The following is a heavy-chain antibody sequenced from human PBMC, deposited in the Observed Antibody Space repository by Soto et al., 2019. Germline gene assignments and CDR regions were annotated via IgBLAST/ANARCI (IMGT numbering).Heavy chain of an antibody. CDR3: GEIAPFDV. D-gene: IGHD2-21*01. CDR2: IGPDGSDN. Sequence: EVQLVESAGGLVQPGGSLRLSCTASGFTFSSHWMNWVRQARGKGLEWVANIGPDGSDNNCVDSVKGRFTISRDNAKNTLYLKIKNWRAGNTAVFSCGEIAPFDVGGQGKMVTVS. V-gene: IGHV3-7*01. CDR1: GFTFSSHW. J-gene: IGHJ3*01.